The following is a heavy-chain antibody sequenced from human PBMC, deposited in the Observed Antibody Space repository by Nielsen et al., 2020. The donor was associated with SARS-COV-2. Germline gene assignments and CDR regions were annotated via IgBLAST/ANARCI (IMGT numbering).Heavy chain of an antibody. D-gene: IGHD6-19*01. CDR2: ISYDGSNK. V-gene: IGHV3-30-3*01. J-gene: IGHJ4*02. Sequence: GESLKISCAASGFTFDDYAMHWVRQAPGKGLEWVAVISYDGSNKYYADSVKGRFTISRDNSKNTLYLQMNSLRAEDTAVYYCARGFIAVAGTIDYWGQGTLVTVSS. CDR3: ARGFIAVAGTIDY. CDR1: GFTFDDYA.